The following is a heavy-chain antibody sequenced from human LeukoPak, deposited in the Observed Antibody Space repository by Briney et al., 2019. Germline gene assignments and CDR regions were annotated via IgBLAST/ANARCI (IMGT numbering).Heavy chain of an antibody. CDR3: ARDNGLKYYYDSRDDAFDI. D-gene: IGHD3-22*01. V-gene: IGHV3-48*03. J-gene: IGHJ3*02. CDR1: GFTFSSYE. CDR2: ISGSGSTI. Sequence: GGSLRLSCAASGFTFSSYEMNWVRQAPGKGLEWVSYISGSGSTIYYADSVKGRFTISRDNAKNSLYLQMNSLRAEHTAVYYCARDNGLKYYYDSRDDAFDIWGQGTMVTVSS.